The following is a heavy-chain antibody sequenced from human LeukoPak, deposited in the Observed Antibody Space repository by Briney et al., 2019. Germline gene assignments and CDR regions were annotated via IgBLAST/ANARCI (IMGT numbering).Heavy chain of an antibody. CDR1: GFSFSNAW. J-gene: IGHJ5*02. CDR3: ATDSYVYT. Sequence: GGSLRLSCAPSGFSFSNAWMNWVRQAPGKGLEWVGRIRSNSDGGTIDYAASVKDRFTLSRDDSKDTLYLQLNSLETADTAVYYCATDSYVYTWGQGTLVTVSS. D-gene: IGHD5/OR15-5a*01. CDR2: IRSNSDGGTI. V-gene: IGHV3-15*07.